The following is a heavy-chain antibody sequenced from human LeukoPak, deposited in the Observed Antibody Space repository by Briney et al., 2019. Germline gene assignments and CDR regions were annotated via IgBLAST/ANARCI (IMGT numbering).Heavy chain of an antibody. J-gene: IGHJ3*02. Sequence: GGSLRLSCAASGFTFSSYGMHWVRQAPGKGLEWVAVIWYDGSNKYYADSVKGRFTISRDNSKNTLYLQMNSLRAEDTAVYYCARGKQWLVAGYAFDIWGQGTMVTVSS. CDR3: ARGKQWLVAGYAFDI. CDR2: IWYDGSNK. D-gene: IGHD6-19*01. CDR1: GFTFSSYG. V-gene: IGHV3-33*01.